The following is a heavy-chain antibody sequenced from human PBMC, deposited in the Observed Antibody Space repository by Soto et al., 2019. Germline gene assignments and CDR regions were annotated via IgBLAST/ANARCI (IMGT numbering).Heavy chain of an antibody. Sequence: QVQLQESGPGLVKPSQTLSLSCSVSGGSISSVDYYWTWIRQPPGKGLAWVAYIDYAGSTYYNRSLESRVMITVEPSKYHFSLELSCVTSADTALYYCVGRGIVVAGGDIDRWGQGTPVTVSS. CDR2: IDYAGST. CDR3: VGRGIVVAGGDIDR. J-gene: IGHJ4*01. D-gene: IGHD2-2*01. CDR1: GGSISSVDYY. V-gene: IGHV4-30-4*01.